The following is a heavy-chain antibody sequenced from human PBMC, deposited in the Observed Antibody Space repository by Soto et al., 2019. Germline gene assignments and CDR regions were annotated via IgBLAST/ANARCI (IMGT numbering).Heavy chain of an antibody. CDR2: IYSSGGT. CDR3: ARDGDGYNN. D-gene: IGHD5-12*01. V-gene: IGHV4-61*01. Sequence: QVQLQESGPGLVKPSETLSLTCSVSGGSVTSGSCYWSWIRQPPGKGLEWIGYIYSSGGTSYNPSLKSRVTISVDTSKNQFSLKLTSVTAADTAVYYCARDGDGYNNWGQGTLVTVSS. CDR1: GGSVTSGSCY. J-gene: IGHJ4*02.